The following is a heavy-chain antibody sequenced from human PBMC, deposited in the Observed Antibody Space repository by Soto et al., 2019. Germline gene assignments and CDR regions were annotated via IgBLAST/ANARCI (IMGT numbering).Heavy chain of an antibody. D-gene: IGHD1-26*01. Sequence: FLSLACAASGFTVSSYATSWVRLAPGKGLEWVSGITGSVAITYYTDSVKGRFTISRDNSKNTLYLQMHSLRAEDTAVYYCARDEWENTSMYYGLDVWGLGTTVTVSS. CDR2: ITGSVAIT. V-gene: IGHV3-23*01. CDR1: GFTVSSYA. J-gene: IGHJ6*02. CDR3: ARDEWENTSMYYGLDV.